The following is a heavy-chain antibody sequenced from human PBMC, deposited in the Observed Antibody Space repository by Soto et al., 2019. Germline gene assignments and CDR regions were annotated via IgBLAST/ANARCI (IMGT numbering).Heavy chain of an antibody. J-gene: IGHJ4*02. D-gene: IGHD3-3*01. CDR3: XXXXSWTYDY. CDR1: GVTSSXYF. CDR2: VRNKARSYTT. Sequence: EVXLVXSGGGLVQPGGSLXLSCAASGVTSSXYFMDWVXQAPGKGLEWVGRVRNKARSYTTDYAASVKGRFTISRDDSXXXXXXXXXXXXXXXXXXXXXXXXXSWTYDYWGQGTLVNVSP. V-gene: IGHV3-72*01.